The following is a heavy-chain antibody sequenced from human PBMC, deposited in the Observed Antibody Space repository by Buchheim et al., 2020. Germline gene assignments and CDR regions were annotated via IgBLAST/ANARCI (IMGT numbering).Heavy chain of an antibody. V-gene: IGHV3-30*18. CDR1: GFTFSSYG. J-gene: IGHJ4*02. CDR2: ISYDGSNK. D-gene: IGHD1-26*01. Sequence: QVQLVESGGGVVQPGRSLRLSCAASGFTFSSYGMHWVRQAPGKGLEWVAVISYDGSNKYYADSVKGRFTIPRDNSKNKLYLQMNSLRAEDTAVYYCAKDRKLFFSGSYYGYWGQGTL. CDR3: AKDRKLFFSGSYYGY.